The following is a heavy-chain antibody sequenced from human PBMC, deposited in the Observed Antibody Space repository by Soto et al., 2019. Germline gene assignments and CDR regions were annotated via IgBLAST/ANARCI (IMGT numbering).Heavy chain of an antibody. CDR1: GGSISSGGYY. V-gene: IGHV4-31*03. D-gene: IGHD3-9*01. CDR2: IYYSGST. Sequence: SETLSLTCTVSGGSISSGGYYWSWIRQHPGKGLERIGYIYYSGSTYYNPSLKSRVTISVDTSKNQFSLKLSSVTAADTAVYYCARGHDILTGYYYLGYWGQGTLVTVSS. J-gene: IGHJ4*02. CDR3: ARGHDILTGYYYLGY.